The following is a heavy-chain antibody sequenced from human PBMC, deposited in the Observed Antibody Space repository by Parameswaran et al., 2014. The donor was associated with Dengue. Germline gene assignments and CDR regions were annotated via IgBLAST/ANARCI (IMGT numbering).Heavy chain of an antibody. V-gene: IGHV3-23*01. CDR1: GFTFSSYA. Sequence: ESLKISCAASGFTFSSYAMSWVRQAPGKGLEWVSAISGSGGSTYYADSVKGRFTISRDNSKNTLYLQMNSLRAEDTAVYYCAGGVIVLRDVYWGQGTLVTVSS. CDR3: AGGVIVLRDVY. J-gene: IGHJ4*02. D-gene: IGHD3-16*02. CDR2: ISGSGGST.